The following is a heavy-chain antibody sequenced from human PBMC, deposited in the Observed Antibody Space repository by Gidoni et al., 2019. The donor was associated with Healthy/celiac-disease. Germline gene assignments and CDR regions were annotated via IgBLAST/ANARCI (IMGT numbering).Heavy chain of an antibody. CDR1: GFTFSSYA. CDR2: ISYDGSNK. CDR3: ARDGALRYFDWLFSH. Sequence: QVQLVESGVGVVQPGRSLRLSCAASGFTFSSYAMHWVRQAPGKGLEWVAVISYDGSNKYYADSVKGRFTISRDNSKNTLYLQMNSLRAEDTAVYYCARDGALRYFDWLFSHWGQGTLVTVSS. V-gene: IGHV3-30-3*01. D-gene: IGHD3-9*01. J-gene: IGHJ4*02.